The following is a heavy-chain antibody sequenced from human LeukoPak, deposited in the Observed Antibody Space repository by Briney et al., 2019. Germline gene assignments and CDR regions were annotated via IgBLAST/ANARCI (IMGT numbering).Heavy chain of an antibody. Sequence: ASVKVSCKASGYTFTGCYMHWVRQAPGQGLEWMGWINPNSGGTKYAQKFQGRVTMTRDTSISTAYMELSRLRSDDTAVYYCARAHRANFDWLLYYFQHWGQGTLVTVSS. V-gene: IGHV1-2*02. CDR3: ARAHRANFDWLLYYFQH. CDR2: INPNSGGT. D-gene: IGHD3-9*01. J-gene: IGHJ1*01. CDR1: GYTFTGCY.